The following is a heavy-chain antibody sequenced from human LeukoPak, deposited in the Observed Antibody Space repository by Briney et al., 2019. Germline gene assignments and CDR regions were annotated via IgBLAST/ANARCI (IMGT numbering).Heavy chain of an antibody. CDR3: ARASTDPYCGGDCYLFDY. J-gene: IGHJ4*02. D-gene: IGHD2-21*02. V-gene: IGHV1-46*01. CDR2: INPSGGST. CDR1: GYTFTSYG. Sequence: ASVKVSCKASGYTFTSYGISWVRQAPGQGLEWMGIINPSGGSTSYAQKFQGRVTMTRDTSTSTVYMELSSLRSEDTAVYYCARASTDPYCGGDCYLFDYWGQGTLVTVSS.